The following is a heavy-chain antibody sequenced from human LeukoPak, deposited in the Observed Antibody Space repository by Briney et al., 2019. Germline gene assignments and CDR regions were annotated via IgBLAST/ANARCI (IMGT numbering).Heavy chain of an antibody. CDR2: ISAYNGNT. D-gene: IGHD6-19*01. J-gene: IGHJ5*02. CDR1: GYTFTSYG. Sequence: ASVKVSCKASGYTFTSYGISWVRQAPGQGLEWMGWISAYNGNTNYAQKLQGRVTMTTDTSTSTAYMELRSLRSDDTAVYYCAKRPRGAVAANYAWFDPWGQGTLVTVSS. CDR3: AKRPRGAVAANYAWFDP. V-gene: IGHV1-18*01.